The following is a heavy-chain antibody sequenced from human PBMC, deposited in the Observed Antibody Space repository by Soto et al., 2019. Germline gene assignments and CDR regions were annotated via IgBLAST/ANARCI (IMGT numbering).Heavy chain of an antibody. Sequence: PGGSLRLSCAASGFTFSSYAMSWVRQAPGKGLEWVSAISGSGGSTYYADSVKGRFTISRDNSKNTLYLQMNSLRAEDTAVYYCEKARSSWEHYNWFDPWGQGTLVTVSS. V-gene: IGHV3-23*01. D-gene: IGHD6-13*01. CDR2: ISGSGGST. CDR1: GFTFSSYA. CDR3: EKARSSWEHYNWFDP. J-gene: IGHJ5*02.